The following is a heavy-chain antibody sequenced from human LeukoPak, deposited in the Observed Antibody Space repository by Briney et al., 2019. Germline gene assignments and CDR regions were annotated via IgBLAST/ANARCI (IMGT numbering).Heavy chain of an antibody. CDR3: ARDLGLVPENFQY. CDR2: INPNSGGT. D-gene: IGHD6-19*01. Sequence: GASVKVSCKASGYTLTDYYIHWVRQAPGQGLEWMGWINPNSGGTNYAQKFQAGVSLTRDTSIRTAYMELTRLRSDDTAVYYCARDLGLVPENFQYWGQGTLVTVSS. V-gene: IGHV1-2*02. J-gene: IGHJ1*01. CDR1: GYTLTDYY.